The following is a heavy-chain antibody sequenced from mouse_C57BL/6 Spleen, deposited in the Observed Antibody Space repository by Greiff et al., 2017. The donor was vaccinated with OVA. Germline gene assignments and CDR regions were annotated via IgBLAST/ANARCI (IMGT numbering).Heavy chain of an antibody. CDR3: ARRRRYGSTVYAMDY. D-gene: IGHD1-1*01. J-gene: IGHJ4*01. CDR2: INPNNGGT. CDR1: GYTFTDYY. V-gene: IGHV1-26*01. Sequence: EVQLQQSGPELVKPGASVKISCKASGYTFTDYYMNWVKQSHGKSLEWIGDINPNNGGTSYNQKFKGKATLTVDKSSSTAYMELRSLTSEDSAVYYCARRRRYGSTVYAMDYWGQGTSVTVSS.